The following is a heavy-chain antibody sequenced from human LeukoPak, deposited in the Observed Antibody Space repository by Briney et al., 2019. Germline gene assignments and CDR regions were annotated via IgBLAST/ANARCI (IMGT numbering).Heavy chain of an antibody. Sequence: GGSLRLSCAASGFTFSDHYMTWIRQAPGKGLEWVSYISSTGSSMYYADSVKGRFTISRDNAKNSLYLQMNSLRTEDTAVYYCARKTYGGNSWYFDYWGQGTLVTVSS. CDR3: ARKTYGGNSWYFDY. CDR1: GFTFSDHY. CDR2: ISSTGSSM. V-gene: IGHV3-11*04. J-gene: IGHJ4*02. D-gene: IGHD4-23*01.